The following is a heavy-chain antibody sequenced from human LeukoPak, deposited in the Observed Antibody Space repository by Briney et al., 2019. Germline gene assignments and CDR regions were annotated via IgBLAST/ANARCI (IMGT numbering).Heavy chain of an antibody. CDR3: AKGHRSSSSFFDS. D-gene: IGHD6-19*01. V-gene: IGHV3-33*06. CDR1: GFTFSSYG. CDR2: ILNDGSQE. Sequence: GGSLRLSCAASGFTFSSYGMHWVRQAPGKGLEWVAVILNDGSQEKYADSVKGRFTISRDNSNNTLYLQMNSLRAEGTAVYYCAKGHRSSSSFFDSWGQGILVTVSS. J-gene: IGHJ4*02.